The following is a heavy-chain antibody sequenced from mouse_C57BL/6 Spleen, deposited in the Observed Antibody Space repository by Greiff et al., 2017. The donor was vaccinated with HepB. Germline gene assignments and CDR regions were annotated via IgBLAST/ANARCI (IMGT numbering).Heavy chain of an antibody. V-gene: IGHV1-76*01. Sequence: QVQLQQSGAELVRPGASVKLSCKASGYTFTDYYINWVKQRPGQGLEWIARIYPGSGNTYYNEKFKGKATLTAEKSSSTAYMQLSSLTSEDSAVYFCARSLTGFYAMDYWGQGTSVTVSS. CDR1: GYTFTDYY. J-gene: IGHJ4*01. D-gene: IGHD4-1*01. CDR2: IYPGSGNT. CDR3: ARSLTGFYAMDY.